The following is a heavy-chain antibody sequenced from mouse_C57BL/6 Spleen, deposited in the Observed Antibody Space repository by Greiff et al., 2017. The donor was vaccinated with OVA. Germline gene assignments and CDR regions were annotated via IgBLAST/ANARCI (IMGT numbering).Heavy chain of an antibody. CDR2: IYPGDGDT. Sequence: QVQLQQSGPELVKPGASVKISCKASGYAFSSSWMNWVKQRPGKGLEWIGRIYPGDGDTNYNGKFKGKATLTADKSSSTAYMQISSLTSEDSAVYFCARRGTRSYFDYWGQGTTLTVSS. CDR1: GYAFSSSW. V-gene: IGHV1-82*01. CDR3: ARRGTRSYFDY. J-gene: IGHJ2*01. D-gene: IGHD3-1*01.